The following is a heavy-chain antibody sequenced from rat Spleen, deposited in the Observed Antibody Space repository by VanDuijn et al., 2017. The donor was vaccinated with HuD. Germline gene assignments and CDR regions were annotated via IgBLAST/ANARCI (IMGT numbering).Heavy chain of an antibody. J-gene: IGHJ2*01. Sequence: EVQLVVTGGGLVQPGRSLKLSCVASGFTFNRYWMYWVRQAPKKGPEWVATIIYDGSGTYYRDSVRGRFTISRDNAESTLYLQMDTVRSEDTATYYCAVSGYGYWGHGVMVTVSS. D-gene: IGHD4-3*01. CDR2: IIYDGSGT. CDR3: AVSGYGY. CDR1: GFTFNRYW. V-gene: IGHV5-29*01.